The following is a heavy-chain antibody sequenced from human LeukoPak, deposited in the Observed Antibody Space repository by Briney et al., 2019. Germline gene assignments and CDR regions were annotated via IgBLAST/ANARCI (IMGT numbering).Heavy chain of an antibody. V-gene: IGHV3-33*01. CDR1: GFTFSSYG. D-gene: IGHD3-22*01. J-gene: IGHJ4*02. CDR2: IWYDGSNK. Sequence: GRSLRLSCAASGFTFSSYGMHWVRQAPGKGLEWVAVIWYDGSNKYYADSVKGRFTISRDNSKNTLYLQMNSLRAEDTAVYYCARGGLVAYDSSGYSPFFAYGGQGPLVTVSS. CDR3: ARGGLVAYDSSGYSPFFAY.